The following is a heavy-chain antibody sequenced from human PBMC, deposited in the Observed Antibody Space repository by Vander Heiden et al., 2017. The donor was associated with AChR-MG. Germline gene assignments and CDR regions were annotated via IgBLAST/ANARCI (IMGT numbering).Heavy chain of an antibody. J-gene: IGHJ6*02. CDR3: VTSSSAWNGPSSTPTYYYYGMDV. D-gene: IGHD6-19*01. CDR2: MNPNSGNT. Sequence: EQLVQSGAEVKKPGASVKVSCKVSRYTFSTHDINWVRQATGQGLEWMGWMNPNSGNTGYAYKFQGRVTMTRDTSISTAYMELSSLRSEDTAVYYCVTSSSAWNGPSSTPTYYYYGMDVWGHGTTVTVSS. V-gene: IGHV1-8*01. CDR1: RYTFSTHD.